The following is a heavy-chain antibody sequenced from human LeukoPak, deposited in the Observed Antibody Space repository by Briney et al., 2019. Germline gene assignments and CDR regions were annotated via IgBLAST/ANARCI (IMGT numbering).Heavy chain of an antibody. J-gene: IGHJ5*02. CDR1: GFTFSSYA. Sequence: GGSLRLSCAASGFTFSSYAMHWVRQAPGKGLEWVAIISYDGSNKYYADSVKGRFTISRDNSKNSLYLQTNSLRADATAVYYCARAGYSSSWYLSWFDPWGKGTLVTVSS. CDR3: ARAGYSSSWYLSWFDP. D-gene: IGHD6-13*01. CDR2: ISYDGSNK. V-gene: IGHV3-30-3*01.